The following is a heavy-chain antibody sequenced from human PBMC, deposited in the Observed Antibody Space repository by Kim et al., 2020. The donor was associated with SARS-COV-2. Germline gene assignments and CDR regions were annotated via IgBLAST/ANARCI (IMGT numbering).Heavy chain of an antibody. Sequence: GGSLRLSCTASGFSFGDYAMSWFRQAPGKGLEWVGFIRSKAFGGTTEYAASVKGRFTISSDDSKSIAYLQMNSLKTEDTAVYYCTRVGYYYGMDVWGQGTTVTVS. V-gene: IGHV3-49*03. CDR3: TRVGYYYGMDV. CDR2: IRSKAFGGTT. D-gene: IGHD3-16*01. CDR1: GFSFGDYA. J-gene: IGHJ6*02.